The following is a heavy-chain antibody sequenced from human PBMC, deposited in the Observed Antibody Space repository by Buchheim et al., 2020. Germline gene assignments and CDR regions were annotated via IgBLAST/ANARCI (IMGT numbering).Heavy chain of an antibody. CDR3: ARDIVARVDYYGSGSYYS. CDR2: IYSGGST. CDR1: GFTVSSNY. J-gene: IGHJ4*02. Sequence: EVQLVESGGGLVQPGGSLRLSCAASGFTVSSNYMSWVRQAPGKGLEWVSVIYSGGSTYYADSVKGRFTISRDNSKNTLYLQMNSLRAEDTAVYYCARDIVARVDYYGSGSYYSWGQGTL. V-gene: IGHV3-66*01. D-gene: IGHD3-10*01.